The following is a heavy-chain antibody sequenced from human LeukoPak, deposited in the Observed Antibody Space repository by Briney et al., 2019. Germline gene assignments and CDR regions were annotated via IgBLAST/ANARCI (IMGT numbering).Heavy chain of an antibody. Sequence: SSETLSLTCTVSGGSISSGGYYWSWIRQHPGKGLEWIGYIYYSGSTYYNPSLKSRVTISVDTSKNQFSLRLSSVTAADTAVYYCARDHGSSGQYFDYWGQGTLVTVSS. CDR1: GGSISSGGYY. V-gene: IGHV4-31*03. CDR2: IYYSGST. CDR3: ARDHGSSGQYFDY. D-gene: IGHD3-22*01. J-gene: IGHJ4*02.